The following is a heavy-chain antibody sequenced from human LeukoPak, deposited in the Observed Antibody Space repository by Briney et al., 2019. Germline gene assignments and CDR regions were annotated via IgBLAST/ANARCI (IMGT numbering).Heavy chain of an antibody. J-gene: IGHJ6*03. D-gene: IGHD6-13*01. V-gene: IGHV7-4-1*02. CDR2: INTNTGNP. CDR1: GYTFTSYA. CDR3: ARGRYSSSWYGSYYYYMDV. Sequence: ASVKVSCKASGYTFTSYAMNWVRQAPGQGLEWMGWINTNTGNPTYAQGFTGRFVFSLDTSVSTAYLQISSLKAEDTAVYYCARGRYSSSWYGSYYYYMDVWGKGTTVTVSS.